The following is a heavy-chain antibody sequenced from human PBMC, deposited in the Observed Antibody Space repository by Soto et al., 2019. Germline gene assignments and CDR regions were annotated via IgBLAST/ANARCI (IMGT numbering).Heavy chain of an antibody. CDR2: IYYSGST. D-gene: IGHD3-10*01. CDR1: GGSISSSYYY. CDR3: ARHTAGSLAHFGMDV. J-gene: IGHJ6*02. V-gene: IGHV4-39*01. Sequence: QVQLQESGPGLVKPSETLSLPCTVSGGSISSSYYYWGWIRQPPGKGLEWIGSIYYSGSTYYNPFLKSRATMSVDTSKNQFSLNLNSVTAADTAVYYCARHTAGSLAHFGMDVWGQGTTVTVSS.